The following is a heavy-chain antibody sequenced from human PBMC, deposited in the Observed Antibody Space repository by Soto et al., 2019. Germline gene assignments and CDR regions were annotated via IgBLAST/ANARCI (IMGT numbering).Heavy chain of an antibody. D-gene: IGHD3-16*01. CDR2: ISAYNGNT. CDR1: GYTSTSYG. V-gene: IGHV1-18*01. CDR3: ARDWRALTFGGVSIDS. J-gene: IGHJ4*02. Sequence: ASVKVSCKASGYTSTSYGISWVRQAPGQGLEWMGWISAYNGNTNYAQKLQGRVTMTTDTSTSTAYMELRSLRSDDTAVYYCARDWRALTFGGVSIDSWGQGTLVTVSS.